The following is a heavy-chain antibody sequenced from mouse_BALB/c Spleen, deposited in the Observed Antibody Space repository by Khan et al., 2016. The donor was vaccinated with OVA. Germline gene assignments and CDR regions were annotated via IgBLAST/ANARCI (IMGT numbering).Heavy chain of an antibody. CDR2: IYPGSDNT. J-gene: IGHJ3*01. Sequence: QVQLKESGAQLARPGASVRLSYKASGYTFTDYYINWMRQRTGEGLEWIGEIYPGSDNTYYNEKFKDRATLTADKSSSTAYMHLSSLTSEDSAVYFCAREWAAWFPYWGQGTLVTVSA. CDR1: GYTFTDYY. CDR3: AREWAAWFPY. V-gene: IGHV1-77*01.